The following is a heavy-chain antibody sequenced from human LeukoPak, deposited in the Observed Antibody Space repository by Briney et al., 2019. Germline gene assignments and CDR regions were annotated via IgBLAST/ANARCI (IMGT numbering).Heavy chain of an antibody. Sequence: GGSLRLSCSVSGSTFSSQAVSWVRQAPGKRLEWVSAISGSGSTFYADSLKGRFTISRDNPKNTLYLQMNSLGVEDTAVYYCARMWAAQRAFDIWGQGTMVAVSS. J-gene: IGHJ3*02. CDR3: ARMWAAQRAFDI. D-gene: IGHD6-6*01. CDR2: ISGSGST. V-gene: IGHV3-23*01. CDR1: GSTFSSQA.